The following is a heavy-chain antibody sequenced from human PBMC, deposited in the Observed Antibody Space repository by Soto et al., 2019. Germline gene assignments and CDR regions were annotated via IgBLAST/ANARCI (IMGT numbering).Heavy chain of an antibody. CDR2: TYYRSKWHN. CDR3: ARTSGHFDS. CDR1: GDSVSSNSAA. J-gene: IGHJ4*02. Sequence: TLSLTCAISGDSVSSNSAAWNWIRRSPSRGLEWLGRTYYRSKWHNEYAVSVKSRIAINPDTSKNQFSLQLNSVTPEDTAVYYCARTSGHFDSWGQGTLVTVSS. V-gene: IGHV6-1*01. D-gene: IGHD6-19*01.